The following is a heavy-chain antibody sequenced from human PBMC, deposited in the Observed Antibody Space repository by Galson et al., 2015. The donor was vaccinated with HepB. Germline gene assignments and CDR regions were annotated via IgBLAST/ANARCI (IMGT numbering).Heavy chain of an antibody. CDR1: GYSFSTYW. D-gene: IGHD5-18*01. V-gene: IGHV5-51*01. Sequence: QSGAEVKKPGESLRISCKASGYSFSTYWIGWVRQMPGKGLEWMGIIYPGDSETRYSPPFQGQVTISADKSISTAYLQWSSLKASDTAMYYCASTAVGDFDYWGLGTLVTVSS. CDR2: IYPGDSET. CDR3: ASTAVGDFDY. J-gene: IGHJ4*02.